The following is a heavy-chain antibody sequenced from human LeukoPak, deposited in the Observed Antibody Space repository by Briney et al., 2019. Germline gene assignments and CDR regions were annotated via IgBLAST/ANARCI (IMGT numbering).Heavy chain of an antibody. J-gene: IGHJ5*02. V-gene: IGHV4-59*01. CDR3: ARYTLGTPHWFDP. D-gene: IGHD1-1*01. Sequence: PSETLSLTCAVSGASISGNHWSWIRQSPEKGLEWIGHIFHDGVTDYNPSLKSRVTMLPDTSKNQFSLRLTSVTAADTAVYSCARYTLGTPHWFDPWGQGTLVTVSS. CDR2: IFHDGVT. CDR1: GASISGNH.